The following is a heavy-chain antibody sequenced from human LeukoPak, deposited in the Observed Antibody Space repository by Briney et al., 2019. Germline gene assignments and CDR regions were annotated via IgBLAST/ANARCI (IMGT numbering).Heavy chain of an antibody. Sequence: PGGSLRLSCAGSGFSFSNVWMSWVRQAPGKGLEWVGRIKSKTDGCTIDYAAAVKGIFTIAREDSKETLYLQMNTLTPEYTAVYYCTTFDSSGYYTNIWGQGTMVTVSS. D-gene: IGHD3-22*01. J-gene: IGHJ3*02. CDR2: IKSKTDGCTI. CDR1: GFSFSNVW. V-gene: IGHV3-15*01. CDR3: TTFDSSGYYTNI.